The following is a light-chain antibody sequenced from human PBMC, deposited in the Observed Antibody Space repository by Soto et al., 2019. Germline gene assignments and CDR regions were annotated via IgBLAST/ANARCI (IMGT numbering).Light chain of an antibody. Sequence: EIVLTQSPATLSLSPGERTTISCRASQSVSNYLAWYQQKPGQAPRLLIYDASNRATGIPARFSGSGSGTDFTHTISSLVHEDFAVYYCQQRSNWPRFTFGQGTKVEIK. V-gene: IGKV3-11*01. J-gene: IGKJ2*01. CDR3: QQRSNWPRFT. CDR1: QSVSNY. CDR2: DAS.